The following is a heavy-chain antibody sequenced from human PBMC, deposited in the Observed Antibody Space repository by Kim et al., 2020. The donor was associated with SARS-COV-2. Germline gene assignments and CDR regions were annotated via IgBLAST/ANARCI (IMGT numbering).Heavy chain of an antibody. D-gene: IGHD4-17*01. V-gene: IGHV4-59*09. CDR3: AGGVTTVTSEFDY. J-gene: IGHJ4*02. Sequence: YTPALQRRVTISVDTSTNRCSLKLSSVTAADTAVYYCAGGVTTVTSEFDYWGQGTLVTVSS.